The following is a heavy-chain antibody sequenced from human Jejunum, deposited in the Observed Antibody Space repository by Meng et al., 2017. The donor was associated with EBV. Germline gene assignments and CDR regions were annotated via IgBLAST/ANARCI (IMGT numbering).Heavy chain of an antibody. J-gene: IGHJ2*01. CDR3: AREGLVGDLRYFDL. CDR1: AYPFAGYY. CDR2: INPNSGGA. V-gene: IGHV1-2*06. Sequence: QVLRVRLVAGGKKPGASGKVSCKASAYPFAGYYMHWVRQAPGQGLEWMGRINPNSGGANYAQKFQGRVTMTRDTSISTAYMELSRLRSDDTAVYYCAREGLVGDLRYFDLWGRGTLVTVSS. D-gene: IGHD3-16*01.